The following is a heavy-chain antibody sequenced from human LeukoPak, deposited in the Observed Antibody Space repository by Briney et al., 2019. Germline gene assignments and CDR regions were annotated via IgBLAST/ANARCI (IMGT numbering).Heavy chain of an antibody. CDR3: ARVGQDYYGSGSYYQPFDY. V-gene: IGHV4-59*01. J-gene: IGHJ4*02. CDR1: GGSISSYY. CDR2: IYYSGST. D-gene: IGHD3-10*01. Sequence: SETLSLTCTVSGGSISSYYWSWIRQPPRKGLEWIGYIYYSGSTNYNPSLKSRVTISVDTSKNQFSLKLSSVTAADTAVYYCARVGQDYYGSGSYYQPFDYWGQGTLVTVSS.